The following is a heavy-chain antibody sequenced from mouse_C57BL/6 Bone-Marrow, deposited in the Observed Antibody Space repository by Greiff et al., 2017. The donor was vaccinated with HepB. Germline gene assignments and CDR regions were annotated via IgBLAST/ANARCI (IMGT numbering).Heavy chain of an antibody. J-gene: IGHJ3*01. CDR2: IKPNNGGT. CDR3: ATFYYYGRRGAAWVAY. CDR1: GYTFTDYT. Sequence: VQLKQSGPELVKPGASVKIPCKASGYTFTDYTLDWVKQSHGKSLEWIGDIKPNNGGTIYNQKFKGKATVTVDTSSSTAYMELRSLTSEDTAVYYGATFYYYGRRGAAWVAYWGQGTLVTVSA. D-gene: IGHD1-1*01. V-gene: IGHV1-18*01.